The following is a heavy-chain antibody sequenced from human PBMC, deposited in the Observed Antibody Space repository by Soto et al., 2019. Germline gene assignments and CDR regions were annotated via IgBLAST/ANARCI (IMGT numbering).Heavy chain of an antibody. J-gene: IGHJ4*02. CDR3: ARHPLYSSSWFDY. V-gene: IGHV3-30-3*01. D-gene: IGHD6-13*01. CDR1: GFTFSSYA. CDR2: IPYDGSNK. Sequence: QVQLVESGGGVVQPGRSLRLSCEASGFTFSSYAMHWVRQAPGKGLEWVAVIPYDGSNKYYAESVRGRFTISRDNSKNTLYLQMNSLRAEDTAVYYCARHPLYSSSWFDYWGQGTLVTVSS.